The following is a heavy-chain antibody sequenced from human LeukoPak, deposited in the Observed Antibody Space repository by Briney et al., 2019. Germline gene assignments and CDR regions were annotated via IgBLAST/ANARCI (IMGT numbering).Heavy chain of an antibody. CDR3: ARDLFGYRGY. D-gene: IGHD2-21*01. J-gene: IGHJ4*02. CDR2: ISSSSSTI. Sequence: PGGSLRLSCAASGFTVSSNYMSRVRQAPGKGLEWVSYISSSSSTIYYADSVKGRFTISRDNAKNSLYLQMNSLRDEDTAVYYCARDLFGYRGYWGQGTLVTVSS. CDR1: GFTVSSNY. V-gene: IGHV3-48*02.